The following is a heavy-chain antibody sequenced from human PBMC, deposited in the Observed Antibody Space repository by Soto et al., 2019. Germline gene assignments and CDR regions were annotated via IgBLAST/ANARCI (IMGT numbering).Heavy chain of an antibody. CDR2: IRQDGGEK. D-gene: IGHD4-17*01. V-gene: IGHV3-7*01. Sequence: EVQLVESGGGLVQPGGSLRLSCAASGFTFSSYWMSWVRQSPGKGLEWVANIRQDGGEKYYVDSVKGRFTISRDNAKSSLHLQMSSLRADDTAVYYCVSHGVNHLMSPTLGHRWGQGTLVTVSS. CDR1: GFTFSSYW. CDR3: VSHGVNHLMSPTLGHR. J-gene: IGHJ5*02.